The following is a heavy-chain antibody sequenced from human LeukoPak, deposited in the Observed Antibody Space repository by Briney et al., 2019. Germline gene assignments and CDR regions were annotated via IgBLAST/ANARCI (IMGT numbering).Heavy chain of an antibody. D-gene: IGHD3-22*01. CDR2: IYSGGST. V-gene: IGHV3-53*01. Sequence: PGGSLRLSCAASGFTVSSNYMSWVRQAPGKGLEWVSVIYSGGSTYYADSVKGRFTISRDNSKNTLYLQMNSLRAEDTAVYYCGSEKYYYDSSGYDYYFDYWGQGTLVTVSS. J-gene: IGHJ4*02. CDR3: GSEKYYYDSSGYDYYFDY. CDR1: GFTVSSNY.